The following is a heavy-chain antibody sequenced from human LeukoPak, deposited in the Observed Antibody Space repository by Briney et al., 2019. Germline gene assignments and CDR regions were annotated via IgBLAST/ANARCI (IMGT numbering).Heavy chain of an antibody. V-gene: IGHV1-18*01. J-gene: IGHJ4*02. Sequence: RASVKVSCKASGFTLITKCISWVRQAPGQGLEWMGWIGTYNGLTDYAQRFQGRVSMTTDTSTNTAYMELRSLKSEDTAVYFCARSNYYDSWSGYYFFDHWGEETVVTVSS. D-gene: IGHD3-3*01. CDR1: GFTLITKC. CDR2: IGTYNGLT. CDR3: ARSNYYDSWSGYYFFDH.